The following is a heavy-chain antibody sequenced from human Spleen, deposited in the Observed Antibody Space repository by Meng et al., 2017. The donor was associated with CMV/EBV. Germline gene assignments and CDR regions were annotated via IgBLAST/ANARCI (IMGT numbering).Heavy chain of an antibody. CDR3: ARVEFDSGSYNIDY. Sequence: GESLKISCAASGFIFSSYWMSWVRQAPGKGLEWVANIKQDGSEKYYADSVKGRFTISRDNARNSLYLQVDSLRAEDTAVYYCARVEFDSGSYNIDYWGQGTLVTVSS. CDR2: IKQDGSEK. V-gene: IGHV3-7*01. CDR1: GFIFSSYW. J-gene: IGHJ4*02. D-gene: IGHD3-10*01.